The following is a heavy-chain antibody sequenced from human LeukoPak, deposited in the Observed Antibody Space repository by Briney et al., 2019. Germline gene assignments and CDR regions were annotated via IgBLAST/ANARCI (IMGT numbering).Heavy chain of an antibody. J-gene: IGHJ4*02. CDR3: ARELLWFGELSCYFDY. D-gene: IGHD3-10*01. Sequence: GGSLRLSCAASGFTFSSYSMNWVRQAPGKGLEWVSYISSSSTIYYADSVKGRFTISRDNAKNSLYLQMNSLRAEDTAVYYCARELLWFGELSCYFDYWGQGTLVTVSS. V-gene: IGHV3-48*01. CDR2: ISSSSTI. CDR1: GFTFSSYS.